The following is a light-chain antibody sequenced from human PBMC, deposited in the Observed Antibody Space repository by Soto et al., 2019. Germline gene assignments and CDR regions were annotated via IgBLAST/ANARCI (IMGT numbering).Light chain of an antibody. CDR1: QRVSSIY. CDR3: QQYGSSPT. J-gene: IGKJ1*01. CDR2: GAS. V-gene: IGKV3-20*01. Sequence: EIVLTQSPGTLSLSPGERATLSCRASQRVSSIYLAWYQQKPGQAPRLLIYGASSRATGIPDRFSGSGSGTDFTLTISRLEPEDFAVYYCQQYGSSPTFGQGTKVEIK.